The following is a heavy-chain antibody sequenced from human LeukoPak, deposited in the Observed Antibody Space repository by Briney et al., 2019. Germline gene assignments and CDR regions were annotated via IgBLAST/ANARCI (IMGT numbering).Heavy chain of an antibody. CDR1: GFTFSSYW. Sequence: GGSLRLSCAASGFTFSSYWMSWVRQAPGKGLEWVANIKQDGSEKYYVDSVKGRFTISRDNAKNSLYLQMNSLRAEDTAVYYCARERDSSSWRLDAFDIWGQGTMVTVSS. J-gene: IGHJ3*02. D-gene: IGHD6-13*01. CDR3: ARERDSSSWRLDAFDI. CDR2: IKQDGSEK. V-gene: IGHV3-7*01.